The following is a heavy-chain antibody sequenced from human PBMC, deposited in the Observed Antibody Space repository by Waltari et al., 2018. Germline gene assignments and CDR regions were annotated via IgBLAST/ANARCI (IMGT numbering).Heavy chain of an antibody. J-gene: IGHJ6*02. CDR3: AGGYSSYYGMDV. D-gene: IGHD6-13*01. CDR2: ISSTRSDI. V-gene: IGHV3-21*02. Sequence: EVQLVESGGGLVKPGGSLRLSCAASGFTFNTYTMNWVRQAPGKGLEWVSSISSTRSDIYYADSVKGRFTISRDNAKSSLYLQLNSLRAEDTAVYYCAGGYSSYYGMDVWGQGTTVTVSS. CDR1: GFTFNTYT.